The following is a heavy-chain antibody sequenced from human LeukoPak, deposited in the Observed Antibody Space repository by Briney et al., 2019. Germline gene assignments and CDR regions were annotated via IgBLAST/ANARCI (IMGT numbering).Heavy chain of an antibody. D-gene: IGHD2-15*01. Sequence: PGRSLRLSCAASGFTFSSYGMHWVRQAPGKGLEWVAVIWYDGTNKYYADSVKGRFAISRDDSKNTLFLQMNSLRDEDTAIYYCAKVHGWGRQLGYYFDYWGQGTLVTVSS. CDR3: AKVHGWGRQLGYYFDY. V-gene: IGHV3-33*06. J-gene: IGHJ4*02. CDR2: IWYDGTNK. CDR1: GFTFSSYG.